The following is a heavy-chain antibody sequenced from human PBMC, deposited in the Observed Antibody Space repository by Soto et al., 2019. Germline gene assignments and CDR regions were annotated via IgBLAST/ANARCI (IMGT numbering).Heavy chain of an antibody. Sequence: QVHLQESGPGLVKPSQTLSLTCTVSGGFVNSVNNYWSWIRQPPGKGLEWLGYIFYTGSTYYNPSLRHRMPISIDTPKTRFSPKLTSVTAADTAVYYCARVPFSSFGVADPPVGWFDPWGQGTLVTVSS. CDR1: GGFVNSVNNY. CDR3: ARVPFSSFGVADPPVGWFDP. V-gene: IGHV4-30-4*01. J-gene: IGHJ5*02. CDR2: IFYTGST. D-gene: IGHD3-3*01.